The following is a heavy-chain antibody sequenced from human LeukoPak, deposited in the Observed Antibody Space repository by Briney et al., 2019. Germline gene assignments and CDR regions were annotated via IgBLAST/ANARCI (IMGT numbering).Heavy chain of an antibody. CDR2: ISGSGGST. Sequence: GGSLRLSCAASGFTFSSYAMSWVRQAPGKGLEWVSAISGSGGSTYYADSVKGRFTIPRDNSKNTLYLQMNSLRAEDTAVYYCAKEKQLWLSVRYYFDYWGQGTLVTVSS. J-gene: IGHJ4*02. V-gene: IGHV3-23*01. CDR1: GFTFSSYA. D-gene: IGHD5-18*01. CDR3: AKEKQLWLSVRYYFDY.